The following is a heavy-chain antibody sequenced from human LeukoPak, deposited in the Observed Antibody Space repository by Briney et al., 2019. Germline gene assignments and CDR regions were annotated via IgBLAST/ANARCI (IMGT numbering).Heavy chain of an antibody. CDR2: ISLSRLT. J-gene: IGHJ4*02. CDR3: SRENGAFSPFGS. V-gene: IGHV4-4*02. Sequence: PSETLSLTCGVSGGSISTTNGWSWVPPPPGQGLEWIGEISLSRLTNYSPTLNSRVTMSLHKHKNQLSLNLSSVTAPDTAVYYCSRENGAFSPFGSWGQGTLV. D-gene: IGHD2-8*01. CDR1: GGSISTTNG.